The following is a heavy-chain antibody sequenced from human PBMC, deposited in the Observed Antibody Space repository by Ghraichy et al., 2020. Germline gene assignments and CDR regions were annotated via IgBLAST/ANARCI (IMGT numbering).Heavy chain of an antibody. V-gene: IGHV3-21*01. Sequence: GESLNISCAASGFTFSSYSMNWVRQAPGKGLEWVSSISSSSSYIYYADSVKGRFTISRDNAKNSLYLQMNSLRAEDTAVYYCARGVGDSQNYFDYWGQGTLVTVSS. D-gene: IGHD2-21*02. CDR1: GFTFSSYS. CDR2: ISSSSSYI. CDR3: ARGVGDSQNYFDY. J-gene: IGHJ4*02.